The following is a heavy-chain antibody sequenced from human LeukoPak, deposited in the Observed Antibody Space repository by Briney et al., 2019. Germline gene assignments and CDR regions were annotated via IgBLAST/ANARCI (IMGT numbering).Heavy chain of an antibody. V-gene: IGHV3-21*01. Sequence: GSLRLSCAASGFTFSNYTMNWVRQAPGKGLEWVSSISSSSSYIYYADSVKGRFTISRDNAKNSLYLQMNSLRAEDTAVYYCASLLIAAPADAFDIWGQGTMVTVSS. CDR2: ISSSSSYI. CDR3: ASLLIAAPADAFDI. J-gene: IGHJ3*02. D-gene: IGHD6-6*01. CDR1: GFTFSNYT.